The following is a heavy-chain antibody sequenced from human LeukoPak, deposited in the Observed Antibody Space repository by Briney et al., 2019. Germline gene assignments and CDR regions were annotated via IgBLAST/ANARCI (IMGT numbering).Heavy chain of an antibody. J-gene: IGHJ4*02. CDR1: GFTFNNYA. D-gene: IGHD4-17*01. V-gene: IGHV3-23*01. Sequence: GGSLRLSCAASGFTFNNYAMNWVRQAPGKGLEWVSYIWGGGETTYYADSVKGRFTISRDNSQNTLYLQMNTLRAEDRAVDYCARDYADYGGYFFFDYWGQGTLVTVSS. CDR3: ARDYADYGGYFFFDY. CDR2: IWGGGETT.